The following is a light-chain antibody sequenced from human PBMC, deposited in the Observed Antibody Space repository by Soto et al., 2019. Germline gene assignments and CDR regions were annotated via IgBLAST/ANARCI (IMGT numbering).Light chain of an antibody. CDR3: HQYNNWPPFT. CDR2: GAS. J-gene: IGKJ3*01. V-gene: IGKV3-15*01. CDR1: QSVSSN. Sequence: EIVMTQSPATLSVSPGERATLSCRASQSVSSNLACYQQKPGQAPRLLIYGASTRATGIPARFSGSGSGTELALTIGSLRSDDFSVYYCHQYNNWPPFTFGPGTRVYIK.